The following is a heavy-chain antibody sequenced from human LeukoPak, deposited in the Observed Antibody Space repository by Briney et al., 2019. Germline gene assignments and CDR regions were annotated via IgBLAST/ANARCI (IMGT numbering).Heavy chain of an antibody. CDR1: GGTFSSYA. CDR2: IIPIFGTA. Sequence: SVKVSCKASGGTFSSYAISWVRQAPGQGLEWVGGIIPIFGTANYAQKFQGRVTLTADESTSTAYMELSSLRSEDTAVYYCAGSGSSGGYYYYYMDVWGKGTTVTVSS. V-gene: IGHV1-69*13. D-gene: IGHD6-6*01. CDR3: AGSGSSGGYYYYYMDV. J-gene: IGHJ6*03.